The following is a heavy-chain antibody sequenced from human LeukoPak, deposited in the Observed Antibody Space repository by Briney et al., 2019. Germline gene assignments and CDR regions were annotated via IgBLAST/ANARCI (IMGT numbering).Heavy chain of an antibody. J-gene: IGHJ4*02. CDR3: ASSSVQQYYYDSSGRLDY. CDR2: IIPIFGTA. V-gene: IGHV1-69*13. Sequence: SVKVSCKASGGTFSSYAISWVRQAPGQGLEWMGGIIPIFGTANYAQKFQGRVTITADESTSTAYMELSSLRSEDTAVYYCASSSVQQYYYDSSGRLDYWGQGTLVTVPS. D-gene: IGHD3-22*01. CDR1: GGTFSSYA.